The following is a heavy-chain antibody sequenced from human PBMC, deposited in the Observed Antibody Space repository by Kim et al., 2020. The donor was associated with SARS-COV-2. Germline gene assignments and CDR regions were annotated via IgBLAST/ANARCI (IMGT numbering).Heavy chain of an antibody. V-gene: IGHV3-30*01. CDR3: AREECAMVRGVSGNDAFDI. J-gene: IGHJ3*02. Sequence: KGRFTISKDNSKNAVYLQMNSLRADDTAVYYCAREECAMVRGVSGNDAFDIWGQGTMVTVSS. D-gene: IGHD3-10*01.